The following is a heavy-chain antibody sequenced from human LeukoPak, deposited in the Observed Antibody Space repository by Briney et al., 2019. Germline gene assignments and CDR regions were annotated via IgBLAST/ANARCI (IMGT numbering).Heavy chain of an antibody. CDR2: IYSGGST. Sequence: PGGSLRLSCAASGFTVSSNYMSWVRQAPGKGLKWVSVIYSGGSTYYADSVKGRFTISRDNSKNTVYLQMNSLRAEDTAVYYCARDPWLDPWGQGTLVTVSS. J-gene: IGHJ5*02. CDR1: GFTVSSNY. V-gene: IGHV3-53*01. CDR3: ARDPWLDP.